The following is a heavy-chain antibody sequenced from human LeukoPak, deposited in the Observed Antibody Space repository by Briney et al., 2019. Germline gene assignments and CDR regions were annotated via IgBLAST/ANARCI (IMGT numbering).Heavy chain of an antibody. D-gene: IGHD3-10*01. Sequence: PGGSLRLSCAASGFTFSDYWMSWVRQAPGKGLEWVANMNQDGSEKYYVDSVKGRFTISRDIAKNSLSLQMNSLRAEDTAVYYCARDWAHFGYWGQGTLVTVSS. CDR3: ARDWAHFGY. CDR1: GFTFSDYW. V-gene: IGHV3-7*01. CDR2: MNQDGSEK. J-gene: IGHJ4*02.